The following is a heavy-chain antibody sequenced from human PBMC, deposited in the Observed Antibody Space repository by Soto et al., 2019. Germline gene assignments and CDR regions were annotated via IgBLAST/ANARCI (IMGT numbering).Heavy chain of an antibody. CDR3: ARGKAAFFYYGLDV. V-gene: IGHV4-59*01. CDR2: IYDTGISGYTPST. Sequence: SETLSLTCTVSGGSITSSYWSWIRRPPGKGLEWIAYIYDTGISGYTPSTSYNPSLKSRVTMSVDTSNSQFSLKLTSATAADTAVYYCARGKAAFFYYGLDVWGQGITVTVSS. CDR1: GGSITSSY. J-gene: IGHJ6*02.